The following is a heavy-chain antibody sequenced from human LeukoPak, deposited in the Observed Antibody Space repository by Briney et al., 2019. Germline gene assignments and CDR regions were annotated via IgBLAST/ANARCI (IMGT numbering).Heavy chain of an antibody. CDR2: ISGSGGST. CDR1: GSTFSSYA. V-gene: IGHV3-23*01. D-gene: IGHD6-6*01. J-gene: IGHJ4*02. CDR3: AKDRIVGLEQLGRFDY. Sequence: GGSLRLSCAASGSTFSSYAMSWVRQAPGKGLEWVSAISGSGGSTYYADSVKGRFTISRDNSKNTLYLQMNSLRAEDTAVYYCAKDRIVGLEQLGRFDYWGQGTLVTVSS.